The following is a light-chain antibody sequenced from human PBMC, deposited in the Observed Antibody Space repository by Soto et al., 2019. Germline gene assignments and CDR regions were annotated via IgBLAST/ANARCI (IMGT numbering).Light chain of an antibody. CDR2: AAS. V-gene: IGKV1-39*01. CDR3: QHYNSYSEA. Sequence: DIQMTQSPSSLSASVGDRVTITCRASQSISDSLNWYQHKPGTAPKLLIYAASSLQSGVPSRFSGGGSGTEFTLTISSLQPDDFATYYCQHYNSYSEAFGQGTKVELK. J-gene: IGKJ1*01. CDR1: QSISDS.